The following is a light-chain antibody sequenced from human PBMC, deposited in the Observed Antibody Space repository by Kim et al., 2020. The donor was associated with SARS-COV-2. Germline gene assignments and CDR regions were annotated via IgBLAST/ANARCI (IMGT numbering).Light chain of an antibody. CDR3: QQYNNWPYT. V-gene: IGKV3-15*01. Sequence: EIVMTQSPATLSVSPGERATLSCRASQSVSSNLAWYQQTPGQAPRLLIYGASTRATGIPARFSGSGSGTEFTLTISSLQSEDFAVYYWQQYNNWPYTFGQGTKLEI. J-gene: IGKJ2*01. CDR2: GAS. CDR1: QSVSSN.